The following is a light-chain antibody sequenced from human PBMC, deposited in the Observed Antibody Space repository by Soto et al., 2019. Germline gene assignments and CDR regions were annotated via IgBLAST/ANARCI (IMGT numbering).Light chain of an antibody. Sequence: QSVLTQPASVSGSPGQSITISCTGTSSDVGGYNYVSWYQQHPGKAPKLMIYDVSNRPSGVSNRFSGSKSGNTASLTISGLQAEDAADYYCSSYTSSSTILYVFGTGTKLTVL. CDR1: SSDVGGYNY. J-gene: IGLJ1*01. V-gene: IGLV2-14*01. CDR2: DVS. CDR3: SSYTSSSTILYV.